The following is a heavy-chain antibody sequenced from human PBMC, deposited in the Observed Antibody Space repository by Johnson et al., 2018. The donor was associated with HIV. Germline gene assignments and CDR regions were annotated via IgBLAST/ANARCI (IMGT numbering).Heavy chain of an antibody. D-gene: IGHD3-22*01. CDR1: GFTVSSNE. CDR2: ISGGST. Sequence: VQLVESLGVLVQPGGSLRLSCAASGFTVSSNEMSWVRQAPGKGLEWVSSISGGSTYYADSRKGRFTISRDNAKNSLYLQMNSLRAEDTALYYCARHYTNSSGYGGFDIWGQGTMVTVSS. CDR3: ARHYTNSSGYGGFDI. J-gene: IGHJ3*02. V-gene: IGHV3-38-3*01.